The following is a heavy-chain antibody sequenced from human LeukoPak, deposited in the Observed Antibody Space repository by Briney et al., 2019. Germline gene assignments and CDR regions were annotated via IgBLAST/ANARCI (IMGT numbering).Heavy chain of an antibody. CDR3: ARSYSNYYFDY. V-gene: IGHV1-18*01. CDR1: GYTFTSYG. J-gene: IGHJ4*02. CDR2: ISAYNGNT. Sequence: GASVKVSCKASGYTFTSYGISWVRQAPGQGLEWMGWISAYNGNTNYAQKLQGRVTMARNTSISTAYMELSSLRSEDTAVYYCARSYSNYYFDYWGRGTLVTVSS. D-gene: IGHD4-11*01.